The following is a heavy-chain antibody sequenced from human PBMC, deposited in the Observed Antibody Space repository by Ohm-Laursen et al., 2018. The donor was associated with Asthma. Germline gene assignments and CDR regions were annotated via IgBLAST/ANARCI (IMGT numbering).Heavy chain of an antibody. CDR2: IYWDDDK. Sequence: TQTLTLTGTFSGFSLSTTGVGVGWIRQPPGKALEWLALIYWDDDKRYSPSLRSRLSITKDTPKNQVVLTMTNMDPVDAATYYCAHTVCSTSCYTAFDIWGQGTMVTVSS. V-gene: IGHV2-5*02. D-gene: IGHD2-2*02. CDR1: GFSLSTTGVG. CDR3: AHTVCSTSCYTAFDI. J-gene: IGHJ3*02.